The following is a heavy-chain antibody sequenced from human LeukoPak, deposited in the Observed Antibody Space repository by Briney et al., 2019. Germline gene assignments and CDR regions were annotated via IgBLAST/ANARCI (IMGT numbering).Heavy chain of an antibody. CDR2: ISSSSSYI. J-gene: IGHJ4*02. Sequence: GGSLRLSCAASGFTFSSYSMNWVRQAPGKGLEWVSSISSSSSYIYYADSVKGRFTISRDNAKNSLYLQMNSLRDEDTAIYYCVREYFGTFDYWGQGTVVTVSS. CDR3: VREYFGTFDY. CDR1: GFTFSSYS. V-gene: IGHV3-21*04. D-gene: IGHD2/OR15-2a*01.